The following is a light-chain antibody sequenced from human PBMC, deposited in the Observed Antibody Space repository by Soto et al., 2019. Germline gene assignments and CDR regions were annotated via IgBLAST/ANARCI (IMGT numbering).Light chain of an antibody. V-gene: IGKV3D-15*01. J-gene: IGKJ4*01. CDR2: ATS. Sequence: SGLTQSPATLSLSPGEGATLSCRASQSINTYLAWYQQKPGQAPRLLMSATSTRATGIPARFSGSGSGTEFTLTVSSLQSEDFALYFCHQYGYWPFTFGGLTKADIK. CDR3: HQYGYWPFT. CDR1: QSINTY.